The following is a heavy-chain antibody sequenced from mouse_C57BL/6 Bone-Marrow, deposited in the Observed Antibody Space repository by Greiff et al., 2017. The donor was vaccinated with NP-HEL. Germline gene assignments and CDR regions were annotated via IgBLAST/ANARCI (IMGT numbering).Heavy chain of an antibody. CDR3: AARPDGSSYSWYFDV. V-gene: IGHV1-22*01. CDR1: GYTFTDYY. CDR2: INPNNGGT. J-gene: IGHJ1*03. Sequence: EVQLQQSGPELVKPGASVKMSCKASGYTFTDYYMHWVKQSHGQSLEWIGYINPNNGGTSYNQKFKGKATLTVNKSSSTAYMELRSLTSEDSAVYYCAARPDGSSYSWYFDVWGKGTTLTVSS. D-gene: IGHD1-1*01.